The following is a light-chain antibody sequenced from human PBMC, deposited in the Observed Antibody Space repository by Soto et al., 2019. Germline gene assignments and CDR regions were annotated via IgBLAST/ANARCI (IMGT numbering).Light chain of an antibody. CDR1: TSNIGRNA. Sequence: QSVLTQPPSVSEAPRQRVTISCSGSTSNIGRNAVNWYQQLPGKARKLVIYYDDLLPSGVSDRFSGSKSGTSASLAISGLQSEDEADYYCAAWDDSLSGVLFGGGTKLTVL. CDR2: YDD. CDR3: AAWDDSLSGVL. J-gene: IGLJ2*01. V-gene: IGLV1-36*01.